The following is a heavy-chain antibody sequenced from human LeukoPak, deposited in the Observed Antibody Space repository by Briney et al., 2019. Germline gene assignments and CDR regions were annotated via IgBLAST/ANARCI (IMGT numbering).Heavy chain of an antibody. V-gene: IGHV3-74*01. Sequence: QPGGSLRLSCVASGFTFTSSWMHWVRQAPGKGLVWVSRINDDGSITDYADSVKGRFTISRDNAKNTLYLQMNSLRAEDTAVYYCARDGSSARGDYWGQGTLVTVSS. CDR3: ARDGSSARGDY. CDR1: GFTFTSSW. CDR2: INDDGSIT. J-gene: IGHJ4*02. D-gene: IGHD2-2*01.